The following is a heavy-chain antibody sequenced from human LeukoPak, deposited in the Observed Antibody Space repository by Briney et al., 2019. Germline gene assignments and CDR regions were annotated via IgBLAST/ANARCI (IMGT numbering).Heavy chain of an antibody. CDR3: ARDQGGSYSSHFHY. CDR1: GFTFSSYG. Sequence: GGSLRLSCAASGFTFSSYGMHWVRQAPGKGLEWVAVIWYDGSNKYYADSVKGRFTISRDNSKNTLYLQMNSLRAEDTAVYYCARDQGGSYSSHFHYWGQGTLVTVSS. D-gene: IGHD1-26*01. CDR2: IWYDGSNK. J-gene: IGHJ4*02. V-gene: IGHV3-33*01.